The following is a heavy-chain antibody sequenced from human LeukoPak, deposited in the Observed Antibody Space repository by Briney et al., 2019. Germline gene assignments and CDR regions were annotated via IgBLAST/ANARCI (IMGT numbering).Heavy chain of an antibody. CDR2: IYHSGST. D-gene: IGHD3-22*01. V-gene: IGHV4-4*02. CDR1: GGSISSSNW. CDR3: ARGHTYYYDSRGYYPEIQSYYLDY. J-gene: IGHJ4*02. Sequence: SGTLSLTCAVSGGSISSSNWWSWVRQPPGKGLEWIGEIYHSGSTNYNPSLKSRATISVDKSKNQFSLKLSSVTAADTAVYYCARGHTYYYDSRGYYPEIQSYYLDYWGQGTLVTVSS.